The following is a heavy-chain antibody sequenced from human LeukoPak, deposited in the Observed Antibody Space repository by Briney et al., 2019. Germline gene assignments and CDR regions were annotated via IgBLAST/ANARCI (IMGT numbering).Heavy chain of an antibody. D-gene: IGHD3-22*01. V-gene: IGHV3-48*01. Sequence: PGGSLRLPCAASGFTFSSYSMNWVRQAPGKGREWVSYISSSSSTIYYADSVKGRFTISRDNAKNSLYLQMNSLRGEDTAVYYCAREYYDSSGYYPVPYYYYMDVWGKGTTVTVSS. CDR1: GFTFSSYS. J-gene: IGHJ6*03. CDR3: AREYYDSSGYYPVPYYYYMDV. CDR2: ISSSSSTI.